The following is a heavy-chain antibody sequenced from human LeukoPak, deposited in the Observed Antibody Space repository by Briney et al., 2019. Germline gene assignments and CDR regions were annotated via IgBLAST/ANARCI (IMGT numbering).Heavy chain of an antibody. J-gene: IGHJ2*01. CDR1: GASISSSNW. CDR3: ARRSGERGGYYYWYFDF. Sequence: PSETLSLTCAVSGASISSSNWWSWVRQPPGKGLEWIVDIYHSGSTNYNPSLKSRVTISVDKSKNQFSLKLSSVTAADTAVYYCARRSGERGGYYYWYFDFWGRGTLVTVSS. V-gene: IGHV4-4*02. D-gene: IGHD3-22*01. CDR2: IYHSGST.